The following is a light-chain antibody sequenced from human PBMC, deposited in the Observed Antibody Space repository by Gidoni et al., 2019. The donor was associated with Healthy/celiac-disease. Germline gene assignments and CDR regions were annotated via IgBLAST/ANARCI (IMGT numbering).Light chain of an antibody. CDR1: QSVSSH. CDR2: DAS. J-gene: IGKJ1*01. V-gene: IGKV3-11*01. Sequence: ELVLTQSTATLSLSPGERATLSCRASQSVSSHLAWYQQKLGQAPRLLLYDASNRTASVPAEFSSGRSGANFSLTISSLVPDDFAVYYCRQQYGWPPWTFXQXTKVEIK. CDR3: RQQYGWPPWT.